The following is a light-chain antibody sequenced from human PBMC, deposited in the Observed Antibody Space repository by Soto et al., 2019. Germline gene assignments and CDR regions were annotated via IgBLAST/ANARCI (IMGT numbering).Light chain of an antibody. V-gene: IGKV3-15*01. Sequence: EIVMTQSPGTLSVSPGERATLSCRASQSVSSNLAWYQQKPGQAPRLLIYGASTRATGIPARFSGRGSGTEFTLTFSSLQSEDFAVYYCQQYNAWPPVTFGGGTKVEIK. J-gene: IGKJ4*01. CDR2: GAS. CDR3: QQYNAWPPVT. CDR1: QSVSSN.